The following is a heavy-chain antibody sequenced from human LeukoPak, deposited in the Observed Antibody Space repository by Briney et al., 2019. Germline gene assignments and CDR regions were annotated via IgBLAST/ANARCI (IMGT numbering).Heavy chain of an antibody. D-gene: IGHD6-25*01. CDR2: ISYDGSNK. V-gene: IGHV3-30-3*01. J-gene: IGHJ4*02. CDR1: GFTFSSYA. Sequence: GGSLRLSCAASGFTFSSYAMHWVRQAPGKGPEWVAVISYDGSNKYYADSVKGRFTISRDNSKNTLYLQMNSLRAEDTAVYYCARDGLAAEIDYWGQGTLVTVSS. CDR3: ARDGLAAEIDY.